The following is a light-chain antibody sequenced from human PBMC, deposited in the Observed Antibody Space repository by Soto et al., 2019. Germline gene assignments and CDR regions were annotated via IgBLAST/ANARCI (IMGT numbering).Light chain of an antibody. CDR2: QVA. Sequence: QSALIQPASVSASPGQSITISCSGTSRDAGAYNYVSWYQQLPGKAPKLIIFQVADRPSGVPNRFSGSKSGNAASLTISGLQPEDEADYYCSSYSKTSSVLFGGGTKLTVL. J-gene: IGLJ2*01. CDR1: SRDAGAYNY. CDR3: SSYSKTSSVL. V-gene: IGLV2-14*01.